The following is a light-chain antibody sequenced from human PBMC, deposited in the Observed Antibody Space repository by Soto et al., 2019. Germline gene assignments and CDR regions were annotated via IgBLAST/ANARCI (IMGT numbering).Light chain of an antibody. V-gene: IGLV2-8*01. CDR1: KNDIGVYDF. Sequence: QYVLTQPPSASGSPGQSGTISCTGTKNDIGVYDFVSWYQHHPGKAPRLIIYEVVQRPSGVPDRFSGSKSGNTASLTVSGLQAADEADYFCKSYAGSNTYVFGSGTKVTVL. CDR3: KSYAGSNTYV. J-gene: IGLJ1*01. CDR2: EVV.